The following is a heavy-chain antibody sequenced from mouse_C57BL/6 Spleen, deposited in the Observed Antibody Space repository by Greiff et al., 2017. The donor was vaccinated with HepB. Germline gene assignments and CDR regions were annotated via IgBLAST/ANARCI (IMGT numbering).Heavy chain of an antibody. CDR2: IYTGSGNT. V-gene: IGHV1-76*01. Sequence: VQLQQSGAELVRPGASVKLSCKASGYTFTDYYINWVKQRPGQVLEWIARIYTGSGNTYYNEKFKGKATLTAEKSSSTAYMQLSSLTSEDSAVYFCAREVGWWMDYWGQGTSVTVSS. D-gene: IGHD1-1*02. CDR1: GYTFTDYY. J-gene: IGHJ4*01. CDR3: AREVGWWMDY.